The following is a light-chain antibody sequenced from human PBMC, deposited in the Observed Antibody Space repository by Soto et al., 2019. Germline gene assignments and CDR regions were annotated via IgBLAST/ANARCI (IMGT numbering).Light chain of an antibody. CDR3: AVWDDGLSGWV. V-gene: IGLV1-47*02. CDR1: SSNIGSNY. CDR2: ANN. J-gene: IGLJ3*02. Sequence: QSALTQPPSASGTPGQRVTISCSGSSSNIGSNYVFWYHQLPGTAPKLLIYANNQRSSGVPDRVSGSKSGTSASLAISGLRSEDEADYYCAVWDDGLSGWVLGGGTKLTVL.